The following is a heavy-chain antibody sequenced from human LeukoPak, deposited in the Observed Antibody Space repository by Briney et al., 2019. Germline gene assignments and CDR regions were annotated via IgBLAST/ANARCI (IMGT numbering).Heavy chain of an antibody. J-gene: IGHJ4*02. D-gene: IGHD3-3*01. V-gene: IGHV3-49*04. CDR2: IRSKAFGGST. Sequence: PGRSLRLSCIASGFTFGDYAMSWVRQAPGKGVEWVGFIRSKAFGGSTEYAASVKGRFTISRDDSKSIAYLQMNSLKTEDTAVYYCTRDFTIFDYWGQGTLVTVSS. CDR1: GFTFGDYA. CDR3: TRDFTIFDY.